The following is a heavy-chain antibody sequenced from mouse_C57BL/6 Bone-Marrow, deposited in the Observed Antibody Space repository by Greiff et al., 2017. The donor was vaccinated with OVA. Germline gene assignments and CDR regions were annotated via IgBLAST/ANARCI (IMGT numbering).Heavy chain of an antibody. Sequence: EVQVVESGGGLVQSGRSLRLSCATSGFTFSDFYMEWVRQAPGKGLEWIAASRNKANDYTTEYSASVKGRFIVSRDTSQSILYLQMNALRAEDTAIYYCARTGTFDYWGQGTTLTVSS. D-gene: IGHD4-1*01. CDR3: ARTGTFDY. V-gene: IGHV7-1*01. J-gene: IGHJ2*01. CDR2: SRNKANDYTT. CDR1: GFTFSDFY.